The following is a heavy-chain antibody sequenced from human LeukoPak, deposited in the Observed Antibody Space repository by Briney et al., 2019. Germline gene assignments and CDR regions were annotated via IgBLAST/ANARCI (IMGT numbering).Heavy chain of an antibody. CDR2: MNPNSGNT. CDR3: ASWAGYDPSRYPFDS. D-gene: IGHD3-22*01. Sequence: GGSVRVSCKASGYTFNSYEMNWVRQAPGQGMEWMGWMNPNSGNTGYAQKFQRTVTMTSDTSLSTAYMELSRLRSDDTAVYSCASWAGYDPSRYPFDSWGPGTLVTVSS. V-gene: IGHV1-8*01. J-gene: IGHJ4*02. CDR1: GYTFNSYE.